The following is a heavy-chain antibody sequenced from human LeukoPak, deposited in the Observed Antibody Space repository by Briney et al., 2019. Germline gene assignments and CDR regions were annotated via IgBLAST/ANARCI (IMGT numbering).Heavy chain of an antibody. Sequence: ASVKVSCKASGGTFSSYAISWVRQAPGQGLEWMGGIIPIFGTANYAQKFQGRVTITADKSTSTAYMELSSLRSDDTAVYYCARAIPPPLGILTGYYTSGYYYYYMDVWGKGTTVTVSS. CDR3: ARAIPPPLGILTGYYTSGYYYYYMDV. CDR2: IIPIFGTA. J-gene: IGHJ6*03. CDR1: GGTFSSYA. V-gene: IGHV1-69*06. D-gene: IGHD3-9*01.